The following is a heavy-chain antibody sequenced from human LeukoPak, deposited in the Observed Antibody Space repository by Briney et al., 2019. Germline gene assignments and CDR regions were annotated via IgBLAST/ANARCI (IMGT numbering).Heavy chain of an antibody. CDR2: IIPIFGTA. J-gene: IGHJ3*02. CDR3: ARESRTVGAFDI. CDR1: GGTFSSYA. V-gene: IGHV1-69*06. Sequence: SVKVSCKASGGTFSSYAISWVRQAPGQGLEWMGGIIPIFGTANYAQKFQGRVTITADKSTSTAYMELSSLRSEDTAVYYCARESRTVGAFDIWGQGTMVTVSS.